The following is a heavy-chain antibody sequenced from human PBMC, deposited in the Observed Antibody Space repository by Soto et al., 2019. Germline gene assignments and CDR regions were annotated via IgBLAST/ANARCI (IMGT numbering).Heavy chain of an antibody. J-gene: IGHJ6*02. V-gene: IGHV3-30*18. CDR2: ISYDGSNK. D-gene: IGHD4-4*01. CDR1: GFTFSSYG. Sequence: QVQLVESGGGVVQPGRSLRLSCAASGFTFSSYGMHWVRQAPGKGLEWVAVISYDGSNKYYADSVKGRFTISRDNSKNTLYLQMNSLRAEDTAVYYCAKDQYSNYYKDPYGMDVWGQGTTVTVSS. CDR3: AKDQYSNYYKDPYGMDV.